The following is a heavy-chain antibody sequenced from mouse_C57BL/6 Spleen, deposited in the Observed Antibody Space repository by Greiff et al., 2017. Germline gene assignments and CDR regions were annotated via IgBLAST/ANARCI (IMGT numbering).Heavy chain of an antibody. CDR3: ARNRIVATEDFDD. Sequence: VQLQQSGAELVKPGASVKLSCTASGFNIKDYYMHWVKQRTEQGLEWIGRIDPEDGETKYAPKFQGKAPITADPSSNPAYLQLSSLTSEDTAVDYCARNRIVATEDFDDWGQGTTLTGSS. J-gene: IGHJ2*01. D-gene: IGHD1-1*01. CDR2: IDPEDGET. V-gene: IGHV14-2*01. CDR1: GFNIKDYY.